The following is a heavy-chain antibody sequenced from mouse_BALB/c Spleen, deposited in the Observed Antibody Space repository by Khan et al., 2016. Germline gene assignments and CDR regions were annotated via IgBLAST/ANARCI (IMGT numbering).Heavy chain of an antibody. CDR3: ASDYGNGLSFDY. V-gene: IGHV9-3*02. J-gene: IGHJ2*01. Sequence: QIQLVQSGPELKKPGETVKISCKASGYTFTKYGVNWVKQAPGKDLKWMGWINTNTGEPTYAEEFKGRFAFSLDSSASTASLQINNLKNEDTATYFCASDYGNGLSFDYWVQGTTLTVSS. CDR1: GYTFTKYG. D-gene: IGHD1-1*01. CDR2: INTNTGEP.